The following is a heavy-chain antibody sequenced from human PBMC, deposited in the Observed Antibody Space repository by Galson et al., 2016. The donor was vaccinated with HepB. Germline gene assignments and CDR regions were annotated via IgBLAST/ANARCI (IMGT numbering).Heavy chain of an antibody. CDR2: FYWNDNT. Sequence: PALVKPTQTLTLTCTFSGFSLSAEAVGVGWIRQAPGKSPQWLAFFYWNDNTSYSPSLQTRLTIPKDTSNNQVVPTMTNMAPVDTATYYCARATGGSCYSNWFDPWGQGTLVTVSS. J-gene: IGHJ5*02. CDR1: GFSLSAEAVG. V-gene: IGHV2-5*01. CDR3: ARATGGSCYSNWFDP. D-gene: IGHD2-15*01.